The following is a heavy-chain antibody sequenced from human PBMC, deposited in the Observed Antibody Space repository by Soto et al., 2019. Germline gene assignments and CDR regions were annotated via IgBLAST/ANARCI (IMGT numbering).Heavy chain of an antibody. CDR2: IYYSGST. CDR1: GGSISSGDYY. CDR3: AREPMHTKAWRVSYYYYGMDV. D-gene: IGHD2-8*01. Sequence: SETLSLTCTVSGGSISSGDYYWSWIRQPPGKGLEWIGYIYYSGSTYYNPSLKSRVTISVDTSKNQFSLKLSSVTAADTAVYYCAREPMHTKAWRVSYYYYGMDVWGQGTTVTVYS. J-gene: IGHJ6*02. V-gene: IGHV4-30-4*01.